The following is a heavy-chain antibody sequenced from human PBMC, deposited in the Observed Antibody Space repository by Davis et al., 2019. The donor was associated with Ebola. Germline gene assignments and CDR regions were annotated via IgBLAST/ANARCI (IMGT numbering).Heavy chain of an antibody. CDR3: AKTYCSRASCSWEHHYYYFYMDV. CDR1: GLTLNYFY. J-gene: IGHJ6*03. D-gene: IGHD2-2*01. CDR2: SYNKADGYVT. V-gene: IGHV3-72*01. Sequence: PGGSLRLSCAGSGLTLNYFYVNWVRQAPGKGLEWVGRSYNKADGYVTQYAASVKDRFTISRDESKSSLYLQMSSLRSEDTAVYYCAKTYCSRASCSWEHHYYYFYMDVWGKGTTVTVSS.